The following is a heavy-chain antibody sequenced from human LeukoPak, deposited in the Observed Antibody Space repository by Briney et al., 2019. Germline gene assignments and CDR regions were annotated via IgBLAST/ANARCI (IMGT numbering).Heavy chain of an antibody. Sequence: LRLSCAASGFSFGSYEMHWIRQPPGKGLEWIGEINHSGSTNYNPSIESRVTISVDTSKNQFSLNLTSVTAADTAVYYCARLYIGGYSRSTNYNWFDPWGQGTLVTVSS. J-gene: IGHJ5*02. CDR3: ARLYIGGYSRSTNYNWFDP. CDR2: INHSGST. CDR1: GFSFGSYE. V-gene: IGHV4-34*01. D-gene: IGHD6-13*01.